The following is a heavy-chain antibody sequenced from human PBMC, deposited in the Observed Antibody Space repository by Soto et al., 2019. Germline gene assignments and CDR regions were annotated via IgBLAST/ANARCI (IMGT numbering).Heavy chain of an antibody. Sequence: GASVKVSCKASGGTFSSYTISWVRQAPGQGLEWMGRIIPILGIANYAQKFQGRVTITADKSTSTAYMELSSLRSEDTAVYYCARGITICGVASDAFDIWGQGTMVTVSS. J-gene: IGHJ3*02. V-gene: IGHV1-69*02. D-gene: IGHD3-3*01. CDR1: GGTFSSYT. CDR2: IIPILGIA. CDR3: ARGITICGVASDAFDI.